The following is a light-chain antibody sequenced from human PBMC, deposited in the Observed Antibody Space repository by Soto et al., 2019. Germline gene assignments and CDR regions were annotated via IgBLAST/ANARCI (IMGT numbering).Light chain of an antibody. V-gene: IGKV3-15*01. CDR1: QSVSSS. Sequence: EIVMTQSPATLSVSPGERVTLSWMASQSVSSSLAWYQQKPGQAPRLLMYCASTRATGIPARFSGSGSGTDVTLTITTLQSEDFAVSYCQQHNNWPPFTFGPGTKVDIK. J-gene: IGKJ3*01. CDR3: QQHNNWPPFT. CDR2: CAS.